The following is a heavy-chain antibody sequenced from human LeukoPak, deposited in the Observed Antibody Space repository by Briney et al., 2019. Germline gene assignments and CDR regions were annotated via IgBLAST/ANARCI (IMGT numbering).Heavy chain of an antibody. J-gene: IGHJ3*02. CDR2: IYPGDSDT. D-gene: IGHD5-18*01. CDR3: AREDLDSYGHAFDI. CDR1: GSNFTSYW. V-gene: IGHV5-51*01. Sequence: PGASLQISGKGSGSNFTSYWIGGVRPLPGKGLEWMGIIYPGDSDTRYSPSFQGQVTISADKSISTAYLQWSSLKASDTAMYYCAREDLDSYGHAFDIWGQGTMVTVSS.